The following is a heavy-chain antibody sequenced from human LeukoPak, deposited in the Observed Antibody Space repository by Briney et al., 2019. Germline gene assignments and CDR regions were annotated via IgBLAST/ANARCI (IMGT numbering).Heavy chain of an antibody. CDR3: ARSEYSSTWYGDYYTYYMDV. CDR2: INTDGSST. J-gene: IGHJ6*03. D-gene: IGHD6-13*01. Sequence: GGSLRLSCAASGFTFSKYWMHWVRQAPGKGLVWVSRINTDGSSTSYADSVKGRFTISRDNAKNTLYLQMNSLRAEGTAVYYCARSEYSSTWYGDYYTYYMDVWGKGTTVTVSS. V-gene: IGHV3-74*01. CDR1: GFTFSKYW.